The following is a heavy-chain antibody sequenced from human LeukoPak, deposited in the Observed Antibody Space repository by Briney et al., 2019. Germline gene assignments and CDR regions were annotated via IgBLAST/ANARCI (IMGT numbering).Heavy chain of an antibody. CDR3: AKDRAELLWFGEPSPFDY. D-gene: IGHD3-10*01. CDR2: ISYDGSNK. J-gene: IGHJ4*02. V-gene: IGHV3-30*18. CDR1: GFTFSSYG. Sequence: GGSLRLSCAASGFTFSSYGMHWVRQAPGKGLEWVAVISYDGSNKYYADSVEGRFTISRDNSKNTLYLQMNSLRAEDTAVYYCAKDRAELLWFGEPSPFDYWGQGTLVTVSS.